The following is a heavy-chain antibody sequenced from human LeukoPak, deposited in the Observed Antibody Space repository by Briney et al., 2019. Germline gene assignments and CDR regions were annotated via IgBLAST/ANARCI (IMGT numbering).Heavy chain of an antibody. CDR1: GGSISSSNW. CDR2: IYHSGST. V-gene: IGHV4-4*02. CDR3: ARGDHDFWSGYYMGSGMDV. Sequence: SGTLSLTCAVSGGSISSSNWWSWVRQPPGKGLEWIGEIYHSGSTNYNPSLKSRVTISVDTSKNQFSLKLSSVTAADTAVYYCARGDHDFWSGYYMGSGMDVWGQGTTVTVSS. J-gene: IGHJ6*02. D-gene: IGHD3-3*01.